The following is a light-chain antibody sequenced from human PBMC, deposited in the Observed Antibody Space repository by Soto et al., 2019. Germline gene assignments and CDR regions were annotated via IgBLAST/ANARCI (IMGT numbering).Light chain of an antibody. CDR2: DAS. V-gene: IGKV3-20*01. CDR1: QSVSSN. J-gene: IGKJ5*01. Sequence: EILMTQSPVALSVSPGERATLSCRASQSVSSNVAWYQQKPGQAPRLLIYDASNRATGIPARFSGGGSGTDFTLTISGLEPEDFAVYFCQHYGSSPPVTFGQATRLENK. CDR3: QHYGSSPPVT.